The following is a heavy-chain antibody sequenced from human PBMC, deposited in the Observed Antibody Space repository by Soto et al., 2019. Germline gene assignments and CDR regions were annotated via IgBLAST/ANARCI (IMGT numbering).Heavy chain of an antibody. V-gene: IGHV1-69*13. Sequence: ASVKVSCKASGGTFSSYRINWVRQAPGQGLECVGGIVPIYRTADYAQKFQGRVTITAXXXXRXXXMXLHXLKXQDPAVYCCASGVSGYYFDYWGQGTLVTVSS. CDR1: GGTFSSYR. D-gene: IGHD6-6*01. CDR2: IVPIYRTA. CDR3: ASGVSGYYFDY. J-gene: IGHJ4*02.